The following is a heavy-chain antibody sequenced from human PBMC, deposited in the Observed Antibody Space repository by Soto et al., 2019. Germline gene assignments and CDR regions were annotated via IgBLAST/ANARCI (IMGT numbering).Heavy chain of an antibody. V-gene: IGHV1-18*01. D-gene: IGHD3-9*01. Sequence: QVQLVPSGAEVKKPGASVKVSCKASGYTFTSYGISWVRQAPGQGLEWMGWISAYNGNTNYAQKRQGRVTMTTDTSTSTAYMELRSLRSDDTAVYYCARDQPRLRYFDWTQLGFDYWGQGTLVTVSS. CDR3: ARDQPRLRYFDWTQLGFDY. CDR2: ISAYNGNT. J-gene: IGHJ4*02. CDR1: GYTFTSYG.